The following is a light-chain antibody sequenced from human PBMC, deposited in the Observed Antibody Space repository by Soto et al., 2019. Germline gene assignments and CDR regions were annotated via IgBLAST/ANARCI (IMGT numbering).Light chain of an antibody. CDR1: SSDDGSYNL. J-gene: IGLJ7*01. Sequence: QSALTQPASVSGSPGQSITISCTGTSSDDGSYNLVSWYQQHPGKAPKLMIYEGSKRPSGVSNRFSGSKSGNTASLTISGLQAEDEADYYCCSYAGSAVFGGGTQLTVL. CDR3: CSYAGSAV. V-gene: IGLV2-23*01. CDR2: EGS.